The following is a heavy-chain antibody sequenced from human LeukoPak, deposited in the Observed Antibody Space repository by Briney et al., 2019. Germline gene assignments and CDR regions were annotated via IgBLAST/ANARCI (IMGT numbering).Heavy chain of an antibody. D-gene: IGHD3-10*01. J-gene: IGHJ5*02. V-gene: IGHV3-48*03. CDR2: ISSSGSTI. Sequence: GGSLRLSCAASGFTFGSYEMNWVRQAPGKGLEWVSYISSSGSTIYYADSVKGRFTISRDNAKNSLYLQMNSLRAEDTAVYYCARDPIGTLGWFDPWGQGTLVTVSS. CDR1: GFTFGSYE. CDR3: ARDPIGTLGWFDP.